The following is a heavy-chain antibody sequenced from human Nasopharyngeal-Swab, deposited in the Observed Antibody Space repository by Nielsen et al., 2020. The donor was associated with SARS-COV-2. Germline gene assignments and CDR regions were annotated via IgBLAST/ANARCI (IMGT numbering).Heavy chain of an antibody. CDR3: ARDPIDGYGHFDY. V-gene: IGHV3-66*01. CDR2: IYSGGTT. Sequence: GGSLRLSCVPAGLSVSGSHMAWVRQAPGQGLEWVSFIYSGGTTFYADSVRGRFIISRDTSKNTLYLQMNSLRAEDTAVYYCARDPIDGYGHFDYWGQGTLVTVSS. CDR1: GLSVSGSH. D-gene: IGHD5-24*01. J-gene: IGHJ4*02.